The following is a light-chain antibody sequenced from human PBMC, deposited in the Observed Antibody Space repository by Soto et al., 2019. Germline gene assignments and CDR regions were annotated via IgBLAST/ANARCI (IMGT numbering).Light chain of an antibody. V-gene: IGLV3-25*03. Sequence: SYELTQPPSVSVSPGQTARITCSGDALPNQSASWYQQKPGQAPELVIYKDRERPSGIPERFSGSSSGTTVTLTISGIQAEDEADYYCQSADSSSSTYVLFGGGTKLTVL. CDR2: KDR. CDR1: ALPNQS. J-gene: IGLJ2*01. CDR3: QSADSSSSTYVL.